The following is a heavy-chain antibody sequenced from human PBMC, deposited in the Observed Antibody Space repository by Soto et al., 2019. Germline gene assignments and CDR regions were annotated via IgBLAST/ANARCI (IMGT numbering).Heavy chain of an antibody. Sequence: QVQLVESGGGVVQPGRSLRLSCAASGFTFSNNAMDWVRQAPGKGLEWVAVISYDGSNKYIAESVKGRFTISRDNSKNTLVLAKKRPRAGDKAFVYCARGTTTSAFSAMDVWGQGTTVTVSS. J-gene: IGHJ6*02. CDR2: ISYDGSNK. CDR3: ARGTTTSAFSAMDV. D-gene: IGHD1-1*01. V-gene: IGHV3-30-3*01. CDR1: GFTFSNNA.